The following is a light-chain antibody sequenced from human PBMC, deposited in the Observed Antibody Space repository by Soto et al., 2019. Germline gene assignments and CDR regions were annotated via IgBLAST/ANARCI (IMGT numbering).Light chain of an antibody. V-gene: IGLV1-40*01. CDR3: QSYDSSLSGVV. CDR2: GNS. J-gene: IGLJ2*01. CDR1: SSNIGAGYD. Sequence: QSVLTQPPSVSGAPGQRVTISCTGSSSNIGAGYDVHWYQQLPGTAPKLLIYGNSNRPSGVPDRFSGSKSGTSASLAITGLQAEDEADYYCQSYDSSLSGVVFGGGTNLTDL.